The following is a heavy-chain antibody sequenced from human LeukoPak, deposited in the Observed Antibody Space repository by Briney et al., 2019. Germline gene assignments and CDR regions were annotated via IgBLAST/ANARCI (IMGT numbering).Heavy chain of an antibody. CDR3: ARDGRLVGATQPDAFDI. CDR2: IYTSGCT. V-gene: IGHV4-4*07. D-gene: IGHD1-26*01. CDR1: GGSISSYY. J-gene: IGHJ3*02. Sequence: ASQTLSLTCTVSGGSISSYYWSRIRQPAGKGLEWIGRIYTSGCTHYNPSLKSRVTISVDKSKSQFSLKPSSVTAADTAVYYCARDGRLVGATQPDAFDIWGQGTMVTVSS.